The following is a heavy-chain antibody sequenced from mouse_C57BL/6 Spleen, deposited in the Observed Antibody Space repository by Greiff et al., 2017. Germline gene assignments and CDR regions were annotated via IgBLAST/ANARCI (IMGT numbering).Heavy chain of an antibody. CDR1: GYTFTSYW. J-gene: IGHJ3*01. Sequence: QVQLQQPGAELVKPGASVKVSCKASGYTFTSYWMHWVKQRPGQGLEWIGRIHPSDSDTNYNRKFKGKATLTVDKSSSTAYMQLSSLTSEDSAVYCCAIDYYGSSYDWFAYWGQGTLVTVSA. D-gene: IGHD1-1*01. CDR3: AIDYYGSSYDWFAY. V-gene: IGHV1-74*01. CDR2: IHPSDSDT.